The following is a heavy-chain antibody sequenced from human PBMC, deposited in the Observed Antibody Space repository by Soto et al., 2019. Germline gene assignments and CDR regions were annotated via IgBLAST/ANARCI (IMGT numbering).Heavy chain of an antibody. J-gene: IGHJ4*02. Sequence: SETLSLTCTVSGGSVSSGSYYWSWIRQPPGKGLEWIGYIYYSGSTNYNPSLKSRVTISVDTSKNQFSLKLSSVTAADTAVYYCASSITIFGVVINRIDYWGQGTLVTV. D-gene: IGHD3-3*01. V-gene: IGHV4-61*01. CDR2: IYYSGST. CDR3: ASSITIFGVVINRIDY. CDR1: GGSVSSGSYY.